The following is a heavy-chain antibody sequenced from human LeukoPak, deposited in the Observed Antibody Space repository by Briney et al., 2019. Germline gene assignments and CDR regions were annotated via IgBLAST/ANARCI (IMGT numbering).Heavy chain of an antibody. CDR1: GITLSNYG. CDR3: AKRGVVIRVILVGFHKEAYYFDS. D-gene: IGHD3-22*01. V-gene: IGHV3-23*01. J-gene: IGHJ4*02. CDR2: ISDSGGSI. Sequence: GGSLRLSCAVSGITLSNYGMRWVRQAPGKGVEWVAGISDSGGSINYADSVKGLFTISRDNPKNTLYLQVNSLRAEDTAVYFCAKRGVVIRVILVGFHKEAYYFDSWGQGALVTVSS.